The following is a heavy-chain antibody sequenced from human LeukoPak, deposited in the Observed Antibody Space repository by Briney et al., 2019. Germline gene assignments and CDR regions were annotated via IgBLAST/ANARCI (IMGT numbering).Heavy chain of an antibody. V-gene: IGHV3-33*01. J-gene: IGHJ4*02. CDR1: GYTFGGHG. CDR3: TRYNNDHFDY. D-gene: IGHD1-14*01. CDR2: IAYDGSRA. Sequence: PGGSRRLPCGGAGYTFGGHGMHWFLQTTGKGLEWVAVIAYDGSRAFDADSVKGRFTISRDNSKNTMSVQMDDLRAEDTAVYYCTRYNNDHFDYWGQGTLVTVSS.